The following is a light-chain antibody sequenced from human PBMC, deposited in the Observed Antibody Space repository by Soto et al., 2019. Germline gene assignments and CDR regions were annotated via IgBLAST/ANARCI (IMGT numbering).Light chain of an antibody. J-gene: IGKJ5*01. CDR2: AAS. V-gene: IGKV1-12*01. CDR1: QTISSW. CDR3: QQANSFPLT. Sequence: DIKLTQSPYTLSGFVGERVALTCRASQTISSWLAWYQQKPGKAPKLLIYAASSLQSGVPSRFSGSESGSDFTLTISSLQPEDFATYYCQQANSFPLTFGQGTRLEIK.